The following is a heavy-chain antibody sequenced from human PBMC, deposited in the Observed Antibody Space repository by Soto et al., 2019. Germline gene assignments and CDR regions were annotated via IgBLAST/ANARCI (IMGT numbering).Heavy chain of an antibody. Sequence: PSQTLSLTCAISGDSVSSNSAAWNWIRQSPSRGLEWLGRTYYRSRWYNDYAVSVKSRITINPDTSKNQFSLKLSSVTAADTAVYYCATTNLTTVTNFDYWGQGTLVTVSS. J-gene: IGHJ4*02. V-gene: IGHV6-1*01. CDR3: ATTNLTTVTNFDY. CDR1: GDSVSSNSAA. CDR2: TYYRSRWYN. D-gene: IGHD4-17*01.